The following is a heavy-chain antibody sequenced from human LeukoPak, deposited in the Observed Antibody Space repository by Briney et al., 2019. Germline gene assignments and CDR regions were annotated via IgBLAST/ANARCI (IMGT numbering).Heavy chain of an antibody. J-gene: IGHJ4*02. CDR3: AAGSGWYRLDY. CDR1: GFTFTTSA. Sequence: ASVKVSFKASGFTFTTSAVQWVRQARGQRLEWIGWIVVGSGNTNYAQKFQERVTITRDMSTSTAYMELSSLRSEDTAVYFCAAGSGWYRLDYWGQGTLVTVSS. CDR2: IVVGSGNT. D-gene: IGHD6-19*01. V-gene: IGHV1-58*01.